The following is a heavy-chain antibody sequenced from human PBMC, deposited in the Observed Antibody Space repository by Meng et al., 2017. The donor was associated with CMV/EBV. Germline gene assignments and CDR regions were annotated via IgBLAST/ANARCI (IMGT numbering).Heavy chain of an antibody. J-gene: IGHJ4*02. CDR3: ARVREYSSSSEFDY. Sequence: ASVKVSCKASGYTFTGYYMHWVRQAPGQGLEWMGWINPNSGGTNYAQKFQGRVTMTRDTSISTAYMELSRLRSDDTAVYYCARVREYSSSSEFDYWGQGTLVTVS. CDR1: GYTFTGYY. CDR2: INPNSGGT. V-gene: IGHV1-2*02. D-gene: IGHD6-6*01.